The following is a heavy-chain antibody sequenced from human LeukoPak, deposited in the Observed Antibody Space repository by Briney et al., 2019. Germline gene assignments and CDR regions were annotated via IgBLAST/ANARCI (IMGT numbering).Heavy chain of an antibody. CDR2: ISAYNGNT. Sequence: ASVKVSCKASGYTFTSYGISWVRQAPGQGLEWMGWISAYNGNTNYAQKLQGRVTMTTDTSTSTAYMELRSLRSDDTAVYYCARDLMYVGGSYLARLDYWGQGTLVTVSS. J-gene: IGHJ4*02. CDR3: ARDLMYVGGSYLARLDY. CDR1: GYTFTSYG. D-gene: IGHD2-8*01. V-gene: IGHV1-18*01.